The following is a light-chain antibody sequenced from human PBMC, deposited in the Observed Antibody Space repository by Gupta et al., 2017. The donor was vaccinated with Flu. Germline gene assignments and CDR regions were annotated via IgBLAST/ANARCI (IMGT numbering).Light chain of an antibody. CDR2: EVN. V-gene: IGLV2-14*01. J-gene: IGLJ1*01. CDR1: SSDVSGYNN. Sequence: QSALTQPASVSGSPGQSITISCTGTSSDVSGYNNVSWYQQHPGRAPKLMIYEVNNRPSGVSNRFSGSKSANTASLTISGLQAEDEADFYCSSYSSTDSLYVFGTGTKVTVL. CDR3: SSYSSTDSLYV.